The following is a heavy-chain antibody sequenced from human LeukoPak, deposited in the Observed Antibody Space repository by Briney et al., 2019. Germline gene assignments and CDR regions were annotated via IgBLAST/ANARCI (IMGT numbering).Heavy chain of an antibody. CDR1: EFIFSGYW. CDR2: IKQDGSEK. CDR3: ARDGFVGAADY. D-gene: IGHD6-13*01. J-gene: IGHJ4*02. V-gene: IGHV3-7*01. Sequence: PGGSLRLSCAASEFIFSGYWMNWVRQAPGKGLEWVANIKQDGSEKQYVDSVRGRFTISRDNAKNSLYLQMNSLRVEDTAVYHCARDGFVGAADYWGQGTLVTVSS.